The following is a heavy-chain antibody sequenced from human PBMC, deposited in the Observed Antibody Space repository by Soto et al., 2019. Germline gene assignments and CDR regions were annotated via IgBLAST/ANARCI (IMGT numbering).Heavy chain of an antibody. CDR3: ASDLWSMKYYYGTGTFDP. J-gene: IGHJ5*02. Sequence: GGSLRLSCAASGFTFSSYWMHWVRQAPGKGLVWVSRINSDGSSTSYADSVKGRFPISSDNAKNTLNLQLNSLIAEDTAVYYCASDLWSMKYYYGTGTFDPWGQGTLVTVSS. V-gene: IGHV3-74*01. CDR2: INSDGSST. D-gene: IGHD3-10*01. CDR1: GFTFSSYW.